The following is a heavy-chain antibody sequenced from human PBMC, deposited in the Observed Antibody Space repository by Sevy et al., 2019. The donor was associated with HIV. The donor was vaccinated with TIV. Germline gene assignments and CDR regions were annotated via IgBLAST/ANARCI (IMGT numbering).Heavy chain of an antibody. J-gene: IGHJ4*02. CDR2: ISKNGGTT. Sequence: GGSLRLSCSASGFSFSGYAMYWVRQAPGKGPECVSTISKNGGTTYYADSVKGRFTIFIDNSKNTLCLQMSSLRAEETALYYCVKGLRHEYSNYGLDYWGQGTVVTVSS. V-gene: IGHV3-64D*06. CDR3: VKGLRHEYSNYGLDY. CDR1: GFSFSGYA. D-gene: IGHD4-4*01.